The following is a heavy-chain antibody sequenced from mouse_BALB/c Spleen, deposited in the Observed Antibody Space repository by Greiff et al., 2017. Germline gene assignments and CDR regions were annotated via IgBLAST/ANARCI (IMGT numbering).Heavy chain of an antibody. D-gene: IGHD1-1*01. J-gene: IGHJ4*01. V-gene: IGHV5-12-2*01. CDR3: ARRIITTVVAGAMDY. Sequence: EVMLVESGGGLVKLGGSLKLSCAASGFTFSSYTMSWVRQTPEKRLEWVAYISNGGGSTYYPDTVKGRFTISRDNAKNTLYLQMSSLKSEDTAMYYCARRIITTVVAGAMDYWGQGTSVTVSS. CDR2: ISNGGGST. CDR1: GFTFSSYT.